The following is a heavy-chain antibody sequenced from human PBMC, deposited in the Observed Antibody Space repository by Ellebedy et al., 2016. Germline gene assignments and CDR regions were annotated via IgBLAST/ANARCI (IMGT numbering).Heavy chain of an antibody. V-gene: IGHV3-30*18. CDR1: GFTFSGYG. CDR2: ISNGGTKI. D-gene: IGHD3-10*01. Sequence: GESLKISXEISGFTFSGYGMLWVRQAAGKGLEWVAAISNGGTKIDYADSMKGRCTISRDDSKNTLYLQMQRLRHEDSSVYYCAKLIRGVVDSYYYYGVDVWGQGVTVTVSS. J-gene: IGHJ6*02. CDR3: AKLIRGVVDSYYYYGVDV.